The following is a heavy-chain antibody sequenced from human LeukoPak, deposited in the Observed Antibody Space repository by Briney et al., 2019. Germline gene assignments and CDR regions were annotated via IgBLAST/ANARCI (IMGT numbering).Heavy chain of an antibody. J-gene: IGHJ6*03. D-gene: IGHD2-15*01. CDR3: ARDVKYCSGGSCYDYYYYYMGV. V-gene: IGHV3-48*01. CDR2: ISSSSSTI. CDR1: GFTFSSYS. Sequence: GGSLRLSCAASGFTFSSYSMNWVRQAPGKGLEWVSYISSSSSTIYYADSVKGRFTISRDNAKNSLYLQMNSLRAEDTAVYYCARDVKYCSGGSCYDYYYYYMGVWGKGTTVTVSS.